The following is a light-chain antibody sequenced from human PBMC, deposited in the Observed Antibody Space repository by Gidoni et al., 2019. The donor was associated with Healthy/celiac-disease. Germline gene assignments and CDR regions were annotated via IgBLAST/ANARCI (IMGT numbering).Light chain of an antibody. CDR1: QDISNY. J-gene: IGKJ2*04. CDR2: DAS. Sequence: DIQMTQSPSSLSASVGDRVTITCQASQDISNYLNWYQQKPGKDPKLLIYDASNLETGVPSRFSGSGSGTDFTFTISSLQPEDIATYYCQQYDNPCSFXQXTKLEIK. V-gene: IGKV1-33*01. CDR3: QQYDNPCS.